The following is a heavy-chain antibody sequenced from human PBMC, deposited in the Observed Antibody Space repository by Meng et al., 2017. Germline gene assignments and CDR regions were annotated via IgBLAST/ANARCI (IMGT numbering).Heavy chain of an antibody. CDR1: GFTFDDYA. D-gene: IGHD4-17*01. V-gene: IGHV3-9*01. CDR3: AKDMNGDYISVFDY. CDR2: ISWNSGSI. Sequence: SLKISCAASGFTFDDYAMHWVRQAPGKGLGWVSGISWNSGSIGYADSVKGRFTISRDNAKNSLYLQMNSLRAEDTALYYCAKDMNGDYISVFDYWGQGTLVTVSS. J-gene: IGHJ4*02.